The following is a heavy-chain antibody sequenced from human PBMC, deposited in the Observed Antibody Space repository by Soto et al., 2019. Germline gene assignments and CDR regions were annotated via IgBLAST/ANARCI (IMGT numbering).Heavy chain of an antibody. Sequence: ETLSLTCAVSGDSLKSAYYWGWIRQPPGKGLEWIGSIYHSGRTYLNPSHKSRLSISVETSKSQFSLKLSSVTAADTAVYYCGRGDTTFGVVTRPYNWFDPWGQGTLVTVSS. CDR3: GRGDTTFGVVTRPYNWFDP. CDR1: GDSLKSAYY. V-gene: IGHV4-38-2*01. CDR2: IYHSGRT. D-gene: IGHD3-3*01. J-gene: IGHJ5*02.